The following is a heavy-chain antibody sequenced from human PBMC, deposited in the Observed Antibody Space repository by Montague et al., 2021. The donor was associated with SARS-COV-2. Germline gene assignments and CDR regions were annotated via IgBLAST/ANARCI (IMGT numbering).Heavy chain of an antibody. CDR2: INQSGTT. Sequence: SETLSLTCGVYDGSLINYYWSWIRQTPERGLEWIGEINQSGTTNYNPSLKSRVTISVDASKNQFSLRVTSVTGADRAVYYCARGRKSRVGVVRGVLTSPYLEFWGQGTPVVVSS. J-gene: IGHJ4*02. V-gene: IGHV4-34*01. CDR3: ARGRKSRVGVVRGVLTSPYLEF. CDR1: DGSLINYY. D-gene: IGHD3-10*01.